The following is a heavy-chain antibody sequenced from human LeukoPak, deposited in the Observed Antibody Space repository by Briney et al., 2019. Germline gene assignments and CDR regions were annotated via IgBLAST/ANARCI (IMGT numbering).Heavy chain of an antibody. J-gene: IGHJ4*02. Sequence: SETLSLTCSESGASISSYYWSWIRQPAGKGLEWVGRIYSSRSIYNPSLKSRVTMSVDTSKNQFSLKLSSVTAADTAVYYCARDRYYYDSSGYPLDYWGQGTLVTVSS. V-gene: IGHV4-4*07. CDR1: GASISSYY. CDR2: IYSSRSI. CDR3: ARDRYYYDSSGYPLDY. D-gene: IGHD3-22*01.